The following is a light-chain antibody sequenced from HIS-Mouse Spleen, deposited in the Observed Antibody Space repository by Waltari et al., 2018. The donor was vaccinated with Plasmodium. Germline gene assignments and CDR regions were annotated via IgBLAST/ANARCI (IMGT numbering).Light chain of an antibody. Sequence: SYELTQPPSVSVSPGQTARITCSGDALPKQYAYWYHQKPGQAPVLVIYKDSERPSGIPERFSGSSSGTTVTLTISGVQAEDEADYYCQSADSSGTPNWVFGGG. CDR2: KDS. J-gene: IGLJ3*02. V-gene: IGLV3-25*03. CDR1: ALPKQY. CDR3: QSADSSGTPNWV.